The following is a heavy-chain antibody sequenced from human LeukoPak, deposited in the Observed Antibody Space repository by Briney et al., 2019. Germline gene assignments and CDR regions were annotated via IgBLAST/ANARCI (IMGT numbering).Heavy chain of an antibody. CDR3: ARDGEGQNWFDP. V-gene: IGHV1-8*03. D-gene: IGHD5-24*01. Sequence: ASVKVSCKASGYTFTSYDINWVQQATGQGLEWMGWMNPNSGNTGYAQKFQGRVTITRNTSISTAYMELGSLRSEDTAVYYCARDGEGQNWFDPWGQGTLVTVSS. CDR2: MNPNSGNT. J-gene: IGHJ5*02. CDR1: GYTFTSYD.